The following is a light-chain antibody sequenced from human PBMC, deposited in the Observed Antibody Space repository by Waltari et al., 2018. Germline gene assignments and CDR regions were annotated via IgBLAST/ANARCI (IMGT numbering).Light chain of an antibody. CDR1: SLRTYY. V-gene: IGLV3-19*01. CDR3: NSRDTSGDHVV. Sequence: SSDLTQDPAVSVALGQTVRITCQGDSLRTYYANWFQQKPGPAPVLVIYAKNDRPSGIPGRFSCSSSGNTASLTITGAQAEDEADYYCNSRDTSGDHVVFGGGTKLTVL. CDR2: AKN. J-gene: IGLJ3*02.